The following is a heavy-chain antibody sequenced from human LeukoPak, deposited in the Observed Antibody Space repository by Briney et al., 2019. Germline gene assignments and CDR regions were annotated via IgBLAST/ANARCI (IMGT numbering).Heavy chain of an antibody. CDR2: IYFNGGST. D-gene: IGHD2/OR15-2a*01. Sequence: KPSETLSLTCTVSGDSISSTIYYWVWIRQPPGKGLEWIVSIYFNGGSTYYNPSLKSRATVSVDTSSNQFSLLVRSVTAAETAVYSCARPMYNSWDSFAPWGQGTLVTVSS. CDR1: GDSISSTIYY. V-gene: IGHV4-39*01. J-gene: IGHJ5*02. CDR3: ARPMYNSWDSFAP.